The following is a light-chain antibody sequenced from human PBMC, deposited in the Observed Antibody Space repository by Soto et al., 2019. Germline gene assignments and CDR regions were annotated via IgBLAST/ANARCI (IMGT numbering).Light chain of an antibody. CDR3: HQYATSPQT. V-gene: IGKV3-20*01. Sequence: EIVLTQSPGTLSLSPGERATLSCRASQSVPKNYLAWYQQKPGQAPRLLIYGPSSRATGIPDRFSGSGSGTDFTLSISRLEPEDFAVYYCHQYATSPQTFGQGTNVELK. CDR2: GPS. J-gene: IGKJ1*01. CDR1: QSVPKNY.